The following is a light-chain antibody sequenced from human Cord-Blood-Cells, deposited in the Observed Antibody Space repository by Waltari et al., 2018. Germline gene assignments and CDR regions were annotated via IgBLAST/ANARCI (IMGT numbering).Light chain of an antibody. CDR1: QGVLYSSNNKNY. CDR2: WAS. V-gene: IGKV4-1*01. CDR3: QQYYSTPFT. Sequence: DIVMTQSPDSLAVSLGERATINCKSSQGVLYSSNNKNYLAWYQQKPGQPPKLLIYWASTRESGVPDRCSGSGSGTDFTLTISSLQAEDVAVYYCQQYYSTPFTFGPRTKVDIK. J-gene: IGKJ3*01.